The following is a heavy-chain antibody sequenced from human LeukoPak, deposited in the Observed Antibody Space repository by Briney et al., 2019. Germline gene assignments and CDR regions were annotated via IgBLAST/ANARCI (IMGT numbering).Heavy chain of an antibody. V-gene: IGHV4-38-2*02. D-gene: IGHD4-17*01. J-gene: IGHJ3*02. CDR2: IYHSGST. Sequence: SQTLSLTCTVSGGSISSGYHWGWIRQPPGKGLEWIGSIYHSGSTYYNPSLKSRVTISVDTSKNQFSLRLTSVTAAETAVYFCARGDYRDYTFYMWGQGTMVTVSS. CDR3: ARGDYRDYTFYM. CDR1: GGSISSGYH.